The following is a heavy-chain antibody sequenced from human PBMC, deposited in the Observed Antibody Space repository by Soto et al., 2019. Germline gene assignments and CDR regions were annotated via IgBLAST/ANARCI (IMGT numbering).Heavy chain of an antibody. CDR2: IWYDGSNK. CDR3: ARAVGPFDY. CDR1: GFIFSTYG. J-gene: IGHJ4*02. Sequence: PGGSLRLSCAASGFIFSTYGMHWVRQAPGKGLEWVAVIWYDGSNKYYADSVKGRFIISRDNSESTLYLQMHSLRAEDTAVYYCARAVGPFDYWGQGTLVTVSS. V-gene: IGHV3-33*01. D-gene: IGHD3-3*01.